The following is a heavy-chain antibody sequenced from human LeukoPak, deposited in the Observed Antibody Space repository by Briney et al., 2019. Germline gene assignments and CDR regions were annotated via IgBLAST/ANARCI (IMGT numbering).Heavy chain of an antibody. Sequence: SVTVSCKASGVTFSDYALNWVRQAPGQGLEWMGVFIPILDTANSTQKFQGRLTITADISTNTVYMELSSLRFDDTAVYFCAGIPVFGVVLHQEPVWGKGTTVTVSS. CDR1: GVTFSDYA. J-gene: IGHJ6*03. CDR2: FIPILDTA. D-gene: IGHD3-3*01. CDR3: AGIPVFGVVLHQEPV. V-gene: IGHV1-69*10.